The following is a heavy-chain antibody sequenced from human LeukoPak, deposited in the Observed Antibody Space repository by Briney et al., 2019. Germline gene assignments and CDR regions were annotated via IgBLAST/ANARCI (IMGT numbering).Heavy chain of an antibody. CDR2: ISGSGGST. CDR1: GFTFSSYA. CDR3: AKDQVRPPPIARGAFDI. Sequence: PGGSLRLSCAASGFTFSSYAMSWVRQAPGKGLEWVSAISGSGGSTYYADSVKGRFTISRDNSKNTLYLQMNSPRAEDTAVYYCAKDQVRPPPIARGAFDIWGQGTMVTVSS. J-gene: IGHJ3*02. V-gene: IGHV3-23*01. D-gene: IGHD3-10*01.